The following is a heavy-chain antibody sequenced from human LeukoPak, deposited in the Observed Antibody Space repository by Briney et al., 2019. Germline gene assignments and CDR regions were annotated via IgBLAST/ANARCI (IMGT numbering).Heavy chain of an antibody. CDR1: GNSISSGDNY. CDR2: IYTSGST. Sequence: PSETLSLTCTVSGNSISSGDNYWSWIRQPAGKGLEWIGRIYTSGSTNYNPSLKSRVTMSVDTSKNQFSLKLTSVSAADTAVYYCARGSGYSYGYPFDYWGQGTLVTVSS. D-gene: IGHD5-18*01. V-gene: IGHV4-61*02. CDR3: ARGSGYSYGYPFDY. J-gene: IGHJ4*02.